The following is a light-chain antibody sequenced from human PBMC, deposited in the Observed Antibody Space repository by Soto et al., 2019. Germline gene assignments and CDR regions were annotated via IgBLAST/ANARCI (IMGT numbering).Light chain of an antibody. CDR2: GNT. J-gene: IGLJ1*01. CDR3: QSYDDSLSGHYV. V-gene: IGLV1-40*01. Sequence: QSVLTQPPSVSGAPGQRVTISCTGSSSNIGSTYDVQWYQQLPGTAPKLLTHGNTDRPSGVPDRFSGSKSSTSASLTITGLQADDEADYYCQSYDDSLSGHYVFGTGTKSPS. CDR1: SSNIGSTYD.